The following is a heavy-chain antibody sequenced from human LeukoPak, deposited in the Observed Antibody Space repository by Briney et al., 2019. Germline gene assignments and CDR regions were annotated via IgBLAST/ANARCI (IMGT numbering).Heavy chain of an antibody. CDR3: ARHYGP. Sequence: SETLSLTCAVYGGSFSGYYWSWIRQPPGKGREWLGEINHSGSTNYNPSLKSRVTISVDTSKNQFSLKLNSVTATDTAVYYCARHYGPWGQGTLVTVSS. CDR1: GGSFSGYY. D-gene: IGHD3-16*01. J-gene: IGHJ4*02. V-gene: IGHV4-34*01. CDR2: INHSGST.